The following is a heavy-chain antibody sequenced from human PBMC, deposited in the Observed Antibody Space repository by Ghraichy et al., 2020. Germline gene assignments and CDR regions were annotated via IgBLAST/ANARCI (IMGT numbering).Heavy chain of an antibody. Sequence: SETLSLTCTVSGGSINSADYYWTWIRQPPGQGLEWIGYIYYSGTTYCNPSLKSRLTISVDTSKNQFSLKLNSVTVADTSVYYCARDLGGHDAFDIWGQGTMVTVSS. CDR2: IYYSGTT. CDR3: ARDLGGHDAFDI. CDR1: GGSINSADYY. J-gene: IGHJ3*02. V-gene: IGHV4-30-4*01.